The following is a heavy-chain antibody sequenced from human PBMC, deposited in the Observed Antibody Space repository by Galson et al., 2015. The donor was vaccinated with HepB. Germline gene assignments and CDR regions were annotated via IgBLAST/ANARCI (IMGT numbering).Heavy chain of an antibody. J-gene: IGHJ6*02. D-gene: IGHD6-6*01. Sequence: GLEWVSAISGSGGTTYYADSVRGRFTISRDNTKRTLYLQMNRLGGEDTALYYCAKDRNSTSPGTYGMDVWGQGTTVTVFS. V-gene: IGHV3-23*01. CDR2: ISGSGGTT. CDR3: AKDRNSTSPGTYGMDV.